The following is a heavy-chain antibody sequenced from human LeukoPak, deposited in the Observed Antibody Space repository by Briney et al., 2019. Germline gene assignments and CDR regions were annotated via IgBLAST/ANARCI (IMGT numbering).Heavy chain of an antibody. J-gene: IGHJ4*02. D-gene: IGHD6-13*01. CDR3: AREAIGSSRHFDY. CDR2: TSNKANRYNT. V-gene: IGHV3-72*01. Sequence: GGSLRLSCAASGFNFSDHYMDWVRQAPGKGLEWVGRTSNKANRYNTEYAASVKGRFTISRDDSNNSLYLQMNSLKTEDTAVYYCAREAIGSSRHFDYWGQGTLVTVSS. CDR1: GFNFSDHY.